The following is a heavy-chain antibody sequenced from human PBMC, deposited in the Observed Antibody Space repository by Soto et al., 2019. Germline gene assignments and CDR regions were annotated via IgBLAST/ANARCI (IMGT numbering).Heavy chain of an antibody. CDR1: VGSTTIGTYS. J-gene: IGHJ5*02. Sequence: SETLSLTSAVSVGSTTIGTYSWSWIRQPPGKGLEWLGYISQSGATYYNPSPERRVTISMDRSKNAFSLNLSSVTADDTAVYYCARGIWNIEKMIYGFYFDPWGQGTLVTVSS. CDR2: ISQSGAT. V-gene: IGHV4-30-2*01. D-gene: IGHD2-8*01. CDR3: ARGIWNIEKMIYGFYFDP.